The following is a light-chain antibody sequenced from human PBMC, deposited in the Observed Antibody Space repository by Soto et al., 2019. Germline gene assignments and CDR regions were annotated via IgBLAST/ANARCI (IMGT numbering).Light chain of an antibody. CDR2: TNS. CDR3: AAWDDSLSGVV. J-gene: IGLJ2*01. Sequence: QSVLTQPHSASGTPGQRGTLSCSGSSSNIGSNYVYWYQQLPGTVPQLLIYTNSERPSGVPDRFSGSKSGTSASLAISWLRSEDEADYYCAAWDDSLSGVVFGGGTKVTVL. CDR1: SSNIGSNY. V-gene: IGLV1-47*01.